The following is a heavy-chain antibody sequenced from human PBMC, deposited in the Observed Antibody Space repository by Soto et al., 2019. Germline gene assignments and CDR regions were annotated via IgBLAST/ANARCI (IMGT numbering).Heavy chain of an antibody. Sequence: ASVKVSCKASGYTFTGYYMHWGRQAPGQGLEWMGWINPNSGGTNYAQKFQGRVTMTRDTSISTAYMELSRLRSDDTAVYYCARVHVERWLLGLDYWGQGTLVTVSS. CDR3: ARVHVERWLLGLDY. D-gene: IGHD2-21*02. CDR2: INPNSGGT. V-gene: IGHV1-2*02. J-gene: IGHJ4*02. CDR1: GYTFTGYY.